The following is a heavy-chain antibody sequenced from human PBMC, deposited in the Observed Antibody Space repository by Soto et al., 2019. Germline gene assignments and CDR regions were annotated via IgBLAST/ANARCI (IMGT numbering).Heavy chain of an antibody. V-gene: IGHV3-48*03. Sequence: GGSLRLSCAASGVTFSSYEMNWVRQAPGKGLEWVSYISSSGRTIYYADSVKGRFTISRDNAKNSLYLQMNSVRAEDTAVYYCASTAFSGSYRDYWGQGTLVTVSS. CDR3: ASTAFSGSYRDY. D-gene: IGHD1-26*01. J-gene: IGHJ4*02. CDR1: GVTFSSYE. CDR2: ISSSGRTI.